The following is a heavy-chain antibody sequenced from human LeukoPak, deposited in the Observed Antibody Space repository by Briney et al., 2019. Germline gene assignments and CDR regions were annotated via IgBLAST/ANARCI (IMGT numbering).Heavy chain of an antibody. J-gene: IGHJ3*02. D-gene: IGHD3-22*01. CDR2: ISSSGSTI. CDR1: GFTFSDYY. Sequence: PGGSLRLSCAASGFTFSDYYMSWIRQAPGKGLEWVSYISSSGSTIYYADSVKGRFTISRDNAKNSLYLQMNSLRAEDTAVYYCAKDDDETFRSDYDSSGYYYCAFDIWGQGTMVTVSS. CDR3: AKDDDETFRSDYDSSGYYYCAFDI. V-gene: IGHV3-11*01.